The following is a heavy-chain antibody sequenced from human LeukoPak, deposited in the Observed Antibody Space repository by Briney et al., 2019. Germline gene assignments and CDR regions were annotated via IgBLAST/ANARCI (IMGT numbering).Heavy chain of an antibody. CDR2: FDPEDGET. Sequence: ASVKVSCKVSGYTLTELSMHWVRQAPGKGLERMGGFDPEDGETIYAQKFQGRVTMTEDTSTDTAYMELSSLRSEDTAVYYCATVGPYYYDSSGYYPFDYWGQGTLVTVSS. D-gene: IGHD3-22*01. J-gene: IGHJ4*02. CDR1: GYTLTELS. V-gene: IGHV1-24*01. CDR3: ATVGPYYYDSSGYYPFDY.